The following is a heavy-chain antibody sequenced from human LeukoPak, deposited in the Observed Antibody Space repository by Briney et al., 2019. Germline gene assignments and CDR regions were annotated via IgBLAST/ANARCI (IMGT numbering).Heavy chain of an antibody. CDR1: GGSISSSSYY. CDR3: ARANSRSDFDY. J-gene: IGHJ4*02. V-gene: IGHV4-39*07. CDR2: FYYSGST. Sequence: PSETLSLTCSVSGGSISSSSYYWGWIRQPPGKGLEWIGSFYYSGSTYYNPSLKSRVTISVDTSKNQFSLKLSSVTAADTAVYYCARANSRSDFDYWGQGTLVTVSS. D-gene: IGHD3-3*01.